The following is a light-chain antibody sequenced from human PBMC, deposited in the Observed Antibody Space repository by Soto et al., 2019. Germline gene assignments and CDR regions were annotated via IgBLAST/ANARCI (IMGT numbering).Light chain of an antibody. J-gene: IGKJ1*01. V-gene: IGKV3-11*01. Sequence: PGEKATLSCRASQGVSGSLGWYQQKPGQAPRLIIYDASTRATGIPARFSGSGSGTDFTLTITSLEPEDFAVYYCQQRSNWPPTFGQGTKVDI. CDR1: QGVSGS. CDR3: QQRSNWPPT. CDR2: DAS.